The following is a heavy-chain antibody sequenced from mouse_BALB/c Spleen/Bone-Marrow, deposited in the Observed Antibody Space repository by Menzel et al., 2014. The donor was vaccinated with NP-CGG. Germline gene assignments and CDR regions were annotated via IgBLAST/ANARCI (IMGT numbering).Heavy chain of an antibody. CDR3: ARSISAATAMDY. CDR2: INPGSSGT. V-gene: IGHV1-54*01. D-gene: IGHD1-2*01. Sequence: ESGAELVRPGTSVKVSCKASGYAFTNYLIEWVKQRPGQGLEWIGVINPGSSGTDYNEKFKGKATLTADKSSSTAYMRLSSLTSDDSAVYLCARSISAATAMDYWGQGTSVTVSS. CDR1: GYAFTNYL. J-gene: IGHJ4*01.